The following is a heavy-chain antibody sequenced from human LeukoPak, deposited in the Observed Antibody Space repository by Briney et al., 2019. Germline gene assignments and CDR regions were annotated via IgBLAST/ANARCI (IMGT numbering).Heavy chain of an antibody. V-gene: IGHV3-48*02. CDR3: ARDGVTYYYDSSGYWLDY. CDR1: GFTFSSYS. J-gene: IGHJ4*02. CDR2: ISSSSSTI. D-gene: IGHD3-22*01. Sequence: PGGSLRLSCAASGFTFSSYSMNWVRQAPGKGLEWVSYISSSSSTIYYADSVKGRFTISRDNAKNSLYLQMNSLRDEDTAVYYCARDGVTYYYDSSGYWLDYWGQGTLVTVSS.